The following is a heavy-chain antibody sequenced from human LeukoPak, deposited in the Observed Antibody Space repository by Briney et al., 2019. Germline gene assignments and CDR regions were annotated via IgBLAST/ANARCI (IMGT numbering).Heavy chain of an antibody. CDR1: GFSFSSYN. CDR2: ITSSSTYT. CDR3: ARDHGSGAI. Sequence: PGGSLRLSCAASGFSFSSYNMNWVRLTPGKGLEWVSSITSSSTYTFYADSVKGRFTLSRDNAKKSVFLQMNNLRAEDTAVYYCARDHGSGAIWGQGTMVTVSS. D-gene: IGHD3-10*01. J-gene: IGHJ3*02. V-gene: IGHV3-21*01.